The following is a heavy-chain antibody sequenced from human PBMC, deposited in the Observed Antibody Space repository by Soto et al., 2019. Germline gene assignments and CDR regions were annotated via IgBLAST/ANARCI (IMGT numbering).Heavy chain of an antibody. CDR1: GGSVSSNSYS. Sequence: PSETLSLTCTVSGGSVSSNSYSWSWIRQPPGKGLEWIGYIYHSGNIYYNPSLKSRVTISVDRSKNQFSLKLSSVTTADTAVYYCARIPSPWGQGTLVTVS. J-gene: IGHJ5*02. D-gene: IGHD2-21*01. CDR2: IYHSGNI. V-gene: IGHV4-30-2*01. CDR3: ARIPSP.